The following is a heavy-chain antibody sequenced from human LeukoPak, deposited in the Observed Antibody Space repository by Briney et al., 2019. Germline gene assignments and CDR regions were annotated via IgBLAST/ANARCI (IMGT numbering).Heavy chain of an antibody. CDR2: INHSGST. Sequence: KPSETLSLTCAVYGGSFSGYYWSWIRQPPGKGLEWIGEINHSGSTNYNPSLKSRVTISVDTSKNQFSLKLSSVTAADTAVYYCARWGWLQTFDYWGQGTLVTVSS. CDR3: ARWGWLQTFDY. D-gene: IGHD5-12*01. V-gene: IGHV4-34*01. J-gene: IGHJ4*02. CDR1: GGSFSGYY.